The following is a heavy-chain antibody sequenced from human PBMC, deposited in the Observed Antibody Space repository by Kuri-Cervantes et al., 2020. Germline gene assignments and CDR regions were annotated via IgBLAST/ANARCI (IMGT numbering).Heavy chain of an antibody. V-gene: IGHV4-34*01. CDR2: IYYSGST. Sequence: ESLKISCAVYGGSFSGYYWSWIRQPPGKGLEWIGSIYYSGSTYYNPSLKSRVTISVDTSKNQFSLKLSSVTAADTAVYYCARHKELDAFDIWGQGTMVTVSS. J-gene: IGHJ3*02. D-gene: IGHD1-7*01. CDR3: ARHKELDAFDI. CDR1: GGSFSGYY.